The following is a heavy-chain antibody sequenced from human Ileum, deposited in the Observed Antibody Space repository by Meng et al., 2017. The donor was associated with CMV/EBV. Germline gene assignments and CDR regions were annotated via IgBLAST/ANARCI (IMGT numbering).Heavy chain of an antibody. CDR3: ARLRTNYGGNSGWDC. J-gene: IGHJ4*02. V-gene: IGHV3-23*01. Sequence: SGFTFSSYAMSCVRQAPVKGLEWISIIRGSGDKTDYADSVKGRFTVSRDNSMNTLYLQMNSLRTEDTAVYYCARLRTNYGGNSGWDCWGQGTLVTVSS. D-gene: IGHD4-23*01. CDR1: GFTFSSYA. CDR2: IRGSGDKT.